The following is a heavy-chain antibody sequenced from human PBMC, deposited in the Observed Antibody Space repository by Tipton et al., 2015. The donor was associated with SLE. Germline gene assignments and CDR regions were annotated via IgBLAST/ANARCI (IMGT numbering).Heavy chain of an antibody. CDR1: GFTFSSYG. CDR3: AKIGGAWFGESFAEYFQH. CDR2: ISGSGGST. V-gene: IGHV3-23*01. Sequence: SLRLSCAASGFTFSSYGMSWVRQAPGKGLEWVSAISGSGGSTYYADSVKGRFTISRDNSKNTLYLQMNSLRAEDTAVYYCAKIGGAWFGESFAEYFQHWGQGTLVTVSS. D-gene: IGHD3-10*01. J-gene: IGHJ1*01.